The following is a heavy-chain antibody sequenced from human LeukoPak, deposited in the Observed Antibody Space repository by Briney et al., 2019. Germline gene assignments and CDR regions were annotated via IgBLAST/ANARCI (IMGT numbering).Heavy chain of an antibody. J-gene: IGHJ4*02. V-gene: IGHV1-24*01. CDR1: GYTLTELS. CDR2: FDPEDGET. D-gene: IGHD3-9*01. CDR3: ATGGYDILTGYYVQRYFDY. Sequence: VASVKVSCKVSGYTLTELSMHWVRQAPGKGLEWMGGFDPEDGETIYAQKFQGRVTITADESTSTAYMELSSLRSEDTAVYYCATGGYDILTGYYVQRYFDYWGQGTLVTVSS.